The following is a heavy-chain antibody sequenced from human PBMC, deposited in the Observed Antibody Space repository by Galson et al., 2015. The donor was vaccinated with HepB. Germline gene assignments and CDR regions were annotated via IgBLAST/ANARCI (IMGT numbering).Heavy chain of an antibody. CDR1: GFTFSTYA. CDR3: ARICSGGNCDDFDY. CDR2: ISTTDHNI. Sequence: SLRLSCAASGFTFSTYAMNWVRQAPGKGLEWISYISTTDHNINYAHSVRGRFTITRDTARSSPYLQMSSLRAEDTAVYYCARICSGGNCDDFDYWGQGTLVTVSS. J-gene: IGHJ4*02. V-gene: IGHV3-48*03. D-gene: IGHD2-15*01.